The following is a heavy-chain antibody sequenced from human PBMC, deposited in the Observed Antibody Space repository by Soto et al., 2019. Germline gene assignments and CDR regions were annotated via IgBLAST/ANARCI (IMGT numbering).Heavy chain of an antibody. CDR1: GYTFTHYA. J-gene: IGHJ4*02. V-gene: IGHV1-3*05. Sequence: QVHLVQSGAEERMPGASVKVSCKASGYTFTHYAIHWVRQAPGQSLEWMGWINAAHGTTKYSQNFQGRVTITRDTSASTGYMEVTSLISEDTALYYCARGGYSGSYYAYFDYWGQGTLVTVSS. CDR3: ARGGYSGSYYAYFDY. D-gene: IGHD1-26*01. CDR2: INAAHGTT.